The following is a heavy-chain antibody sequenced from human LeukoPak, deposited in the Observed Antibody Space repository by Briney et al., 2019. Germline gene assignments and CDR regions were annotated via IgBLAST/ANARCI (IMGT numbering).Heavy chain of an antibody. V-gene: IGHV1-8*03. J-gene: IGHJ5*02. CDR2: MNPNSGNT. D-gene: IGHD1-26*01. CDR3: ARGASGMVGATGWFDP. CDR1: GYTFTSYD. Sequence: ASVKVSCKASGYTFTSYDINWVRQATGQGLEWMGWMNPNSGNTGYAQKFQGRVTITRNTSISTAYMELSSLRSEDTAVYYCARGASGMVGATGWFDPWGQGTLVTVSS.